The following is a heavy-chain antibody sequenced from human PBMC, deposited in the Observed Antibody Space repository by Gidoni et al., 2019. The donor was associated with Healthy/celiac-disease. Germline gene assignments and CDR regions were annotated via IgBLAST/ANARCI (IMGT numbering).Heavy chain of an antibody. V-gene: IGHV3-30*04. CDR3: AREPISPWSDYVWGGHYYYGMDV. Sequence: QVQLVESGGGVVQPGRSLRLSCAASGFTFSSYAMHWVRQAPGKGLAWVAVISYDGSNKYYADSVKGRFTISRDNSKNTLYLQMNSLRAEDTAVYYCAREPISPWSDYVWGGHYYYGMDVWGQGTTVTVSS. CDR1: GFTFSSYA. D-gene: IGHD3-16*01. J-gene: IGHJ6*02. CDR2: ISYDGSNK.